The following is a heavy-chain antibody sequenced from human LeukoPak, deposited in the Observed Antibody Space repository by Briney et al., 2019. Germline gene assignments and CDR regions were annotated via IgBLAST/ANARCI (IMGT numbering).Heavy chain of an antibody. V-gene: IGHV1-69*13. Sequence: SVKVSCKASGGTFSSYAISWVRQAPGQGLEWMGGIIPIFGTVNYAQKFQGRVTITADESTSTAYMELSSLRSEDTAVYYCARYSGYDWGVPDYWGQGTLVTVSS. CDR2: IIPIFGTV. D-gene: IGHD5-12*01. CDR1: GGTFSSYA. J-gene: IGHJ4*02. CDR3: ARYSGYDWGVPDY.